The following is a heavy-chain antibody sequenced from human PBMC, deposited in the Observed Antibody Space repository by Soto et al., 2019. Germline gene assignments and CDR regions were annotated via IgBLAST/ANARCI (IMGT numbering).Heavy chain of an antibody. CDR3: AKDHTRSWYWDF. Sequence: EVQMLESGGGLVQPGGSLRLSCAASGFTFRSYAMSWVRQTPGKGLEWVSSISANGGSTYYADSVKGRFTISRDNSKNTLYLQMNSLRAEDTAIYYCAKDHTRSWYWDFWGQGTLVTVSS. CDR2: ISANGGST. D-gene: IGHD6-13*01. CDR1: GFTFRSYA. J-gene: IGHJ4*02. V-gene: IGHV3-23*01.